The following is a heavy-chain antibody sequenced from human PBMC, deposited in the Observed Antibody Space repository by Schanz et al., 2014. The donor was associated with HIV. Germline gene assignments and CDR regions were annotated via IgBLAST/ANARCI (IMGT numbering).Heavy chain of an antibody. V-gene: IGHV3-23*04. CDR3: AKPEYDSRGNSQSHFDY. Sequence: VQLVESGGGLEQPGGSLRLSCAASGFNFNNYAMTWVRQAPGKGLEWVSAIDGVGDNTYYADSVKGRFTISRDNSKNTLYLQMTTLRIDDTAVYYCAKPEYDSRGNSQSHFDYWGQGTLVTVSS. CDR1: GFNFNNYA. CDR2: IDGVGDNT. D-gene: IGHD3-22*01. J-gene: IGHJ4*02.